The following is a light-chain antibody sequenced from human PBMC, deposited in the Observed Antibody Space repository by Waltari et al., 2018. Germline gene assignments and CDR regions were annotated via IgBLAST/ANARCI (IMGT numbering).Light chain of an antibody. CDR3: CSYAGTSTMV. CDR2: EVT. V-gene: IGLV2-23*02. J-gene: IGLJ3*02. Sequence: SALPQPASLSGSPGMSITISCTGTRRDVGAYTLVSCYQQHPGKAPKLIIFEVTKRPSGISDRFSGSKSDNTATLTISGLQAEDEADYFCCSYAGTSTMVFGGGTKLTVL. CDR1: RRDVGAYTL.